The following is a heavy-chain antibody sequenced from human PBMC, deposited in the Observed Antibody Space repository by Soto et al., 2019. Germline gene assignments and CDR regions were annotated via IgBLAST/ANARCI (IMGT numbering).Heavy chain of an antibody. D-gene: IGHD6-13*01. V-gene: IGHV4-59*01. CDR3: ARWGGDSSSWIPTAYFDY. CDR1: GGSISSYY. J-gene: IGHJ4*02. CDR2: IYYSGST. Sequence: SETLSLTCTVSGGSISSYYWSWIRQPPGKGLEWIGYIYYSGSTNYNPSLKSRVTISVDTSKNQFSLKLSSVTAADTAVYYCARWGGDSSSWIPTAYFDYWGQGTLVTVSS.